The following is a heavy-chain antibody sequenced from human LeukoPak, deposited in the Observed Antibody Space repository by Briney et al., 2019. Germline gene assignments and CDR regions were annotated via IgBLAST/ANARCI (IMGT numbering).Heavy chain of an antibody. CDR2: IYSGGST. Sequence: GGSLRLSCAAAGFTVSSNYMSWVRQALGKGVEWVSVIYSGGSTYYADSVKGRFTISRDNSKNTLYLQMNSLRAEDTAVYYCARAPSYGDYTFDYWGQGTLVTVSS. D-gene: IGHD4-17*01. J-gene: IGHJ4*02. CDR3: ARAPSYGDYTFDY. CDR1: GFTVSSNY. V-gene: IGHV3-53*01.